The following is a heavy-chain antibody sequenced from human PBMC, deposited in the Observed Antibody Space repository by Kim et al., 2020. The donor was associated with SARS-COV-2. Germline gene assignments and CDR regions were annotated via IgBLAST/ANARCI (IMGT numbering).Heavy chain of an antibody. D-gene: IGHD1-20*01. CDR2: A. Sequence: ANYAQKFQGRVTITADESTSTAYMELSSLRSEDTAVYYCAGDYNWNYLGYWGQGTLVTVSS. J-gene: IGHJ4*02. V-gene: IGHV1-69*01. CDR3: AGDYNWNYLGY.